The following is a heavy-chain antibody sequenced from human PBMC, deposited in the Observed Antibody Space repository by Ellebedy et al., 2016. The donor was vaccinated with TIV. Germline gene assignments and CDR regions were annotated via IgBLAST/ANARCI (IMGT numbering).Heavy chain of an antibody. CDR2: ISPDTGGT. CDR3: ATGAPGYDFNWLDP. Sequence: ASVKVSCKASGYTFTGQYIHWVRQDPGQGLEWMGWISPDTGGTYYAHKFQGRVTMTRDTSISTIYMALTWLRSDDTAVYYCATGAPGYDFNWLDPWGQGTLVTVSS. V-gene: IGHV1-2*07. CDR1: GYTFTGQY. J-gene: IGHJ5*02. D-gene: IGHD3-3*01.